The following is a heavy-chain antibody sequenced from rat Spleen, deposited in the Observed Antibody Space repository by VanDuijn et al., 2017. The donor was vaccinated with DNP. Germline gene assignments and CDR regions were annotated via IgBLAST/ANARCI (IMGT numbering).Heavy chain of an antibody. Sequence: EVKLVESGGGLVQPGRSLKLSCAASGFNFNDYWMGWVRQAPGKGLEWIGQINKDSSTITYIPSLKDKFTISRDNDQNTLYLQMSKPGSEDTAIYYCARGPNYGGYADYFDYWGQGVMVTVSS. CDR2: INKDSSTI. J-gene: IGHJ2*01. CDR3: ARGPNYGGYADYFDY. CDR1: GFNFNDYW. V-gene: IGHV4-2*01. D-gene: IGHD1-11*01.